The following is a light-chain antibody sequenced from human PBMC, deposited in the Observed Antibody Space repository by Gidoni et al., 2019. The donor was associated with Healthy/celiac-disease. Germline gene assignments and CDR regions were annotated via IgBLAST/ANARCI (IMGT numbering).Light chain of an antibody. J-gene: IGKJ4*01. CDR2: GAS. CDR3: QQYGSSPGT. Sequence: EIELTQSPAPLSLSPGDRATLPCRASQSVSISSLAWYQQKPGQAPGLLIYGASSRATGIPDRLSGSGSGTDFTLTTSRLELEDFAVYSGQQYGSSPGTFGGGTKVEIK. CDR1: QSVSISS. V-gene: IGKV3-20*01.